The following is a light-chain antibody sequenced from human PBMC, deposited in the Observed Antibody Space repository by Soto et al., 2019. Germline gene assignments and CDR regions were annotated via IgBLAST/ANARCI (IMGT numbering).Light chain of an antibody. V-gene: IGKV3-20*01. CDR2: VAS. Sequence: EIVLTQSPGTLSLSPGERATLSCRASQSVSSSYLAWYQQKPGQAPRLLIYVASSRATGIPDRFSGSGSGTDFTLTISRLEPEDFAVYYCQQYGSSPLLTFGPGTKVDIK. CDR3: QQYGSSPLLT. CDR1: QSVSSSY. J-gene: IGKJ3*01.